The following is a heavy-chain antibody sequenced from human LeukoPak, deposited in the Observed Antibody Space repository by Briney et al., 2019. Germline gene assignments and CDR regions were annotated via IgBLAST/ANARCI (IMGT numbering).Heavy chain of an antibody. CDR1: GFTFSSYS. J-gene: IGHJ4*02. D-gene: IGHD6-19*01. CDR3: ARDRIAVAPRRGFDY. V-gene: IGHV3-48*04. Sequence: HSGGSLRLSCAASGFTFSSYSMNWVRQAPGKGLEWVSYISSSSSTIYYADSVKGRFTISRDNAKNSLYLQMNSLRAEDTAVYYCARDRIAVAPRRGFDYWGQGTLVTVSS. CDR2: ISSSSSTI.